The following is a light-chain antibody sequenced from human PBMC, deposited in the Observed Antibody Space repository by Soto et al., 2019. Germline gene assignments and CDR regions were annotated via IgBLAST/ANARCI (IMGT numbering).Light chain of an antibody. CDR2: GAS. CDR3: QQYNNWPYT. CDR1: QSVTSN. V-gene: IGKV3-15*01. J-gene: IGKJ2*01. Sequence: EIVMTQSPATLSVSPGERATLSCRSGQSVTSNLAWYQQKPGQAPRLLIYGASTRATGIPARFSGSGSGTDFTLTISSLQSEDFVVYYCQQYNNWPYTFGQGTKLEIK.